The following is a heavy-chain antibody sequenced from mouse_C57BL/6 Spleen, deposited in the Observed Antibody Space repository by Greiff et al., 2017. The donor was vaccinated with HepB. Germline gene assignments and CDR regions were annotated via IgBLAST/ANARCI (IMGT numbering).Heavy chain of an antibody. Sequence: EVQLQQSGPELVKPGASVKISCKASGYTFTDYYMNWVKQSHGKSLEWIGDINPNNGGTSYNQKFKGKATLTVDKSSSTAYMELRSLTSEDSAVYYWARIGDYDLYAMDYWGQGTSVTVSS. CDR1: GYTFTDYY. J-gene: IGHJ4*01. CDR3: ARIGDYDLYAMDY. D-gene: IGHD2-4*01. CDR2: INPNNGGT. V-gene: IGHV1-26*01.